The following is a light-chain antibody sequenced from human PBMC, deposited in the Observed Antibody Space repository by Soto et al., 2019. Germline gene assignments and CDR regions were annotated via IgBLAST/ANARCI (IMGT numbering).Light chain of an antibody. V-gene: IGKV3D-11*01. Sequence: EIVLTQSPATLSLSPGERATLSCRASQGVSSYLAWYQQKPGQAPRLLIYDASNRATGIPARFSGSGPGTDFTLTISSLEPEDFALYYCQQHGTSPWTFGQGTKVEIK. CDR1: QGVSSY. CDR2: DAS. J-gene: IGKJ1*01. CDR3: QQHGTSPWT.